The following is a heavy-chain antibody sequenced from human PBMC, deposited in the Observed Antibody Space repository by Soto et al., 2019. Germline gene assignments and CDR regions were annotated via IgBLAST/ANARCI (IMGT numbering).Heavy chain of an antibody. J-gene: IGHJ4*02. CDR1: GGSVISGSYY. CDR2: VYFTGGT. Sequence: PSETLSLTCSVSGGSVISGSYYWIWIRKPPGKGLEWIGHVYFTGGTDYNPSLKSRVTISLDTSKNHFSLRLSSVTAADTAVYYCARDRGRLGFFDYWGQGALVTVSS. CDR3: ARDRGRLGFFDY. V-gene: IGHV4-61*03. D-gene: IGHD5-12*01.